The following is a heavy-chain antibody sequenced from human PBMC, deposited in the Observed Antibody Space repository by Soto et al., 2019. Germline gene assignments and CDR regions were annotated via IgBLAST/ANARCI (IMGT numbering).Heavy chain of an antibody. D-gene: IGHD2-2*01. CDR1: GFTFSRHW. V-gene: IGHV3-74*01. CDR2: IDSYGSST. Sequence: EVQLVESGGGLVQPGGSLRLVCAASGFTFSRHWMHWVRQAPGKGLVWVSRIDSYGSSTHYADSVKGLFTISRDNAKNTLYLQMNSLRAEDTAVYYCASPVVPAAMGGPYFYGIDVWGQGTTVTVSS. CDR3: ASPVVPAAMGGPYFYGIDV. J-gene: IGHJ6*02.